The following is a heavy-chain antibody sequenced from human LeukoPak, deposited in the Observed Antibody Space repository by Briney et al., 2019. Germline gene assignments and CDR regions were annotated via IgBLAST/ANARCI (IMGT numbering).Heavy chain of an antibody. CDR3: ARGGFTYGEKDLEETPPESGAFDI. J-gene: IGHJ3*02. CDR2: IYYSGST. V-gene: IGHV4-31*03. Sequence: SQTLSLTCTVSGGSISSGGYYWRWIRQHPGKGLEWIGYIYYSGSTYYNPSLKSRVTISVDTSKNQFSLKLSSVTAADTAVYYCARGGFTYGEKDLEETPPESGAFDIWGQGTMVTVSS. D-gene: IGHD4-17*01. CDR1: GGSISSGGYY.